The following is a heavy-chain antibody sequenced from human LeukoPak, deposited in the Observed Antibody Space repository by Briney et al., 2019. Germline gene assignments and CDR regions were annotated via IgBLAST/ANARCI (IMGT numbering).Heavy chain of an antibody. D-gene: IGHD2-2*01. V-gene: IGHV3-21*01. J-gene: IGHJ4*02. CDR2: ISSSSSYI. CDR1: GFTFSSYS. Sequence: GGSLRLSCAASGFTFSSYSMNWVRQAPGKGLEWVSSISSSSSYIYYADSVKGRFTISRDNAKNSLYLQMNSLRAEGTAVYYCARDPYRVVPAAHDYWGQGTLVTVSS. CDR3: ARDPYRVVPAAHDY.